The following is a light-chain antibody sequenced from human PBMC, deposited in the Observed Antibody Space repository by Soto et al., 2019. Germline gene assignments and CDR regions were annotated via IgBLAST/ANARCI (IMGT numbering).Light chain of an antibody. CDR3: ASWDDRRDVYV. J-gene: IGLJ1*01. CDR2: STS. Sequence: QSVPSSPPSASGTPGQIVDISCSGSSSNIGSNTVTWYHPPPGTAPKLLIHSTSQRSSGVPGRFSGSKPGTSASRSISGLQSEDEADYYCASWDDRRDVYVFGTGTKVTVL. CDR1: SSNIGSNT. V-gene: IGLV1-44*01.